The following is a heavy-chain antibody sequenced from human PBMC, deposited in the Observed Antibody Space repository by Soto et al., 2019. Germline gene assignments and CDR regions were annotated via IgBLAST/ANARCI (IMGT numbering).Heavy chain of an antibody. CDR2: IYYTGIT. CDR3: ARENIAAIDRYYFYGMDV. J-gene: IGHJ6*02. V-gene: IGHV4-59*01. D-gene: IGHD6-13*01. CDR1: GGSISSYR. Sequence: SETLSLTCTVSGGSISSYRWTWIRQPPGKGLEWIAYIYYTGITNFNPSLKSRVTISVDTSKNQFSLKLSSVTAADTAVYYCARENIAAIDRYYFYGMDVWGRGTTVTVSS.